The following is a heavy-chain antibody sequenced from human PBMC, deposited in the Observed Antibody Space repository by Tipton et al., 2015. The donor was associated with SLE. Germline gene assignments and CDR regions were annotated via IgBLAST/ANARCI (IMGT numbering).Heavy chain of an antibody. CDR2: IWYDGSNK. Sequence: RSLRLSCAASGFTFSSYGMHWVRQAPGKGLEWVAVIWYDGSNKYYADSVKGRFTISRDNSKNTLYLQMNSLRAEDTVVYYCAKDGGSYHYYGMDVWGQGTTVPVSS. CDR1: GFTFSSYG. J-gene: IGHJ6*02. CDR3: AKDGGSYHYYGMDV. V-gene: IGHV3-30*18. D-gene: IGHD1-26*01.